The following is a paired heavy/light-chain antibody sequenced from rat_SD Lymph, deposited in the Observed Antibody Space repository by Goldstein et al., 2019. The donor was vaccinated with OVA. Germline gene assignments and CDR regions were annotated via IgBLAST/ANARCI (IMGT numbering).Heavy chain of an antibody. Sequence: QVTLKESGPGIFQPSQTLSLTCSFSGFSLSTYGMSVGWIRQSSGKGLEWLANIWWNDAKNYNPSLKNRLTISKDTSNNHAFLKITNMDTADSATYYCIRSVFYYDGHKLGSYYFDYWGQGVMVTVSS. D-gene: IGHD1-12*02. CDR3: IRSVFYYDGHKLGSYYFDY. J-gene: IGHJ2*01. CDR1: GFSLSTYGMS. V-gene: IGHV8-28*01. CDR2: IWWNDAK.
Light chain of an antibody. CDR3: QQSWNDPWT. CDR1: EGVNSY. J-gene: IGKJ1*01. CDR2: KAS. V-gene: IGKV3S11*01. Sequence: DTVLTQSPALAVSPGERVSISCWASEGVNSYMHWYQQKAGQHPKVVIYKASILPSGVPARFSGSGSGTDFTLTIDPVEADDTATYFCQQSWNDPWTFGGGT.